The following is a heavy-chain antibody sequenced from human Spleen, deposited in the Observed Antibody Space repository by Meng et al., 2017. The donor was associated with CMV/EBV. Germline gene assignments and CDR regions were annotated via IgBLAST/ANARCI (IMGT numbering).Heavy chain of an antibody. J-gene: IGHJ4*02. V-gene: IGHV4-38-2*02. D-gene: IGHD3-3*01. CDR3: ARAPYDFWSGYPAYYFDY. Sequence: SETLSLTCTVSGYSISSGYYWGWIRQPPGKGLEWIGSIYHSGSTYYNPSLKSRVTISVDTSKNQFSLKLSSVTAADTAVYYCARAPYDFWSGYPAYYFDYWGQGTLVTVSS. CDR1: GYSISSGYY. CDR2: IYHSGST.